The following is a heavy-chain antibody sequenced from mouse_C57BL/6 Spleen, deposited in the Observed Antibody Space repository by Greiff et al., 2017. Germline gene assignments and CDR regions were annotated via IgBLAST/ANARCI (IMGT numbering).Heavy chain of an antibody. CDR2: IYPGDGDT. Sequence: VQLQQSGPELVKPGASVKISCKASGYAFSSSWMNWVKQRPGKGLEWIGRIYPGDGDTNYNGKFKGKATRTADKSSSTAYMQLSSLTSEDSAVYFCASITTVVARYFDVWGTGTTVTVSS. CDR3: ASITTVVARYFDV. CDR1: GYAFSSSW. D-gene: IGHD1-1*01. J-gene: IGHJ1*03. V-gene: IGHV1-82*01.